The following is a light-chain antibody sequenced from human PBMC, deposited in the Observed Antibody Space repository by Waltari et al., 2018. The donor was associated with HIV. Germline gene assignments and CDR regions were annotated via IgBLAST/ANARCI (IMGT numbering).Light chain of an antibody. CDR2: DVS. Sequence: QSALTQPASVSGSPGQSITISCTGTSSDVGGYNYVSWYQQHPGKAPKLMIYDVSNRPSGVSNRFSGSKSGNTASLTISGLQAEDEADYYCAAWDDSLLFGGGTKLTVL. J-gene: IGLJ2*01. CDR3: AAWDDSLL. V-gene: IGLV2-14*03. CDR1: SSDVGGYNY.